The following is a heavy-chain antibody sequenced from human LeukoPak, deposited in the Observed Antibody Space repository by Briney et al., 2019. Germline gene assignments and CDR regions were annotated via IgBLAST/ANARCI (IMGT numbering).Heavy chain of an antibody. CDR1: GGTFSSYA. CDR2: IIPIFGTA. CDR3: ARDSYDSSGYYPSYYYYGMDV. Sequence: SVKVSCKASGGTFSSYAISWVRQAPGQGLEWMGGIIPIFGTANYAQKFQGRVTITADESTSTAYMELSSPRSEDTAVYYCARDSYDSSGYYPSYYYYGMDVWGQGTTVTVSS. D-gene: IGHD3-22*01. J-gene: IGHJ6*02. V-gene: IGHV1-69*13.